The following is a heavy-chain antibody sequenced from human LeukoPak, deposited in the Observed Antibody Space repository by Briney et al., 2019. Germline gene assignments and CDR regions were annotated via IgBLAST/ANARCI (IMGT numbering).Heavy chain of an antibody. CDR2: ITPTGGA. Sequence: PSETLSLTCAVYGGSFSGYYWSWLRQPPGKGLEWLGEITPTGGAKYSPPLKSRVTISVDTSKNQFSLRLRSVTAADTAMYYCARIAFGGHIVAQDYWGQGALVSVSS. CDR1: GGSFSGYY. CDR3: ARIAFGGHIVAQDY. V-gene: IGHV4-34*01. D-gene: IGHD3-16*02. J-gene: IGHJ4*02.